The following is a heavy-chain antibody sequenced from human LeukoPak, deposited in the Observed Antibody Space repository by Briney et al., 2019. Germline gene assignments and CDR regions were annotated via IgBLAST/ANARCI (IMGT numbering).Heavy chain of an antibody. Sequence: GGSLRLSCAASGFTFSSYTMHWVRQAPGKGLEWVSGISNSGGTTNYADSVKGRFTISRDNSKDTLYLQMNSLRAEDTAVYYCANRPPYSSSSENWFDPWGQGTLVTVSS. D-gene: IGHD6-6*01. CDR2: ISNSGGTT. CDR1: GFTFSSYT. CDR3: ANRPPYSSSSENWFDP. J-gene: IGHJ5*02. V-gene: IGHV3-23*01.